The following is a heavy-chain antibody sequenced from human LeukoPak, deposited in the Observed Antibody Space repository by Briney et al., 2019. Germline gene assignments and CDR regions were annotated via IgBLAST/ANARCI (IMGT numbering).Heavy chain of an antibody. CDR3: ARDRTPAGTMVRGVTLLKPNWFDP. CDR2: ISYDGSNK. J-gene: IGHJ5*02. V-gene: IGHV3-30*04. Sequence: GRSLRLSCAASGFTFSSYAMHWVRQAPGKGLEWVAVISYDGSNKYYADSVKGRFTISRDNSKNTLHLQMNSLRAEDTAVYYCARDRTPAGTMVRGVTLLKPNWFDPWGQGTLVTVSS. CDR1: GFTFSSYA. D-gene: IGHD3-10*01.